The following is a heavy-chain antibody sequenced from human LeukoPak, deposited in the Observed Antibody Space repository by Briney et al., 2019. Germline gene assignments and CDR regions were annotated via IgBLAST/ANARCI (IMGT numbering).Heavy chain of an antibody. CDR3: ARAGSSSRWVNDY. V-gene: IGHV1-2*02. Sequence: ASVKVSCKASVYTFTGYYMHWVRQAPGQGLEWMGWINPNSGGTNYAQKFQGRVTMTRDTSISTAYMELSRLRSDDTAVFYCARAGSSSRWVNDYWGQGTLVTVSS. D-gene: IGHD6-13*01. J-gene: IGHJ4*02. CDR1: VYTFTGYY. CDR2: INPNSGGT.